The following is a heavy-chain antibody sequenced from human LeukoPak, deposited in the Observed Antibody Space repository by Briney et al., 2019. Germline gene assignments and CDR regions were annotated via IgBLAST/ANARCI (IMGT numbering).Heavy chain of an antibody. Sequence: GGSLRLSCAASGFTVSKNYMSWVRQAPGKGLEWVSSISSSSSYIYYADSVKGRFTISRDNAKNSLYLQMNSLRAEDTAVYYCARMDTAMGANWGQGTLVTVSS. CDR2: ISSSSSYI. D-gene: IGHD5-18*01. V-gene: IGHV3-21*01. J-gene: IGHJ4*02. CDR3: ARMDTAMGAN. CDR1: GFTVSKNY.